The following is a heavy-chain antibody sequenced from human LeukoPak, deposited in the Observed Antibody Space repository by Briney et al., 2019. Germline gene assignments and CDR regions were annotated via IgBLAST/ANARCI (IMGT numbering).Heavy chain of an antibody. D-gene: IGHD5-12*01. Sequence: PGGSLRLSCAASGFTFSSYAMSWVRQAPGKGLEWVSAISGSGGSTYYADSVKGRFTISRDNSKNTLYLQMNSLRAEDPAVYYCAANLYVDIVATIIVYYMDVWGKGTTVTVSS. CDR2: ISGSGGST. CDR1: GFTFSSYA. V-gene: IGHV3-23*01. J-gene: IGHJ6*03. CDR3: AANLYVDIVATIIVYYMDV.